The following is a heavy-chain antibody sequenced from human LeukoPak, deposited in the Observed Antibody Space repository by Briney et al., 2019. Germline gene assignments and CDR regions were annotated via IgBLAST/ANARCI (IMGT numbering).Heavy chain of an antibody. CDR2: IYHSGNA. J-gene: IGHJ4*02. CDR1: GGSISSSTYY. Sequence: SETLSFTCTVSGGSISSSTYYWGWIRQPPGKGLEWIGNIYHSGNAYYNPSLKSRVTISVDTSKNQFSLKVNSVTAADTAVYYCARDPSNNFDYWGQGILVTVSS. V-gene: IGHV4-39*07. CDR3: ARDPSNNFDY. D-gene: IGHD4/OR15-4a*01.